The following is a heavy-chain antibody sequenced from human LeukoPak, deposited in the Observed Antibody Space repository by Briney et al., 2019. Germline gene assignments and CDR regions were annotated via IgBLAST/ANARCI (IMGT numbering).Heavy chain of an antibody. CDR3: ARHFTTGSIDH. CDR1: GFILSSYD. D-gene: IGHD3-9*01. J-gene: IGHJ4*02. Sequence: GGSLRLSCAASGFILSSYDMHWVRQPPGKGLEWLAVISHEGSIKYHADSVRGRFTISRDNSHNTLFLQMNSLRAEDTAVYYCARHFTTGSIDHWGQGSLVTVSS. CDR2: ISHEGSIK. V-gene: IGHV3-30-3*01.